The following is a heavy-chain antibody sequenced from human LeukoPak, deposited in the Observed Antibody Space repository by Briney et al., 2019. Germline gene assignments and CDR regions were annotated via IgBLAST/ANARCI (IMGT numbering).Heavy chain of an antibody. Sequence: SETLSLTCTVSGGSISSYYWSWIRQPPGKGLEWIGYIYYSGSTNYNPSLKSRVTISVDTSKNQFSLKLSSVTAADTAVYYCATHNYDSDPIAPFEHSSSWYAGGYWFDPWGQGTLVTVSS. CDR1: GGSISSYY. CDR2: IYYSGST. CDR3: ATHNYDSDPIAPFEHSSSWYAGGYWFDP. V-gene: IGHV4-59*08. D-gene: IGHD6-13*01. J-gene: IGHJ5*02.